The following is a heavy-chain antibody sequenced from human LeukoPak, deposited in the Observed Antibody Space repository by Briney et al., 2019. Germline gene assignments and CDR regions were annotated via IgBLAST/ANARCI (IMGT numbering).Heavy chain of an antibody. J-gene: IGHJ5*02. D-gene: IGHD2-2*03. Sequence: SETLSLTCTVSGGSISSYYWTWIRQPPGKGLEWIGYIYYSGSTKYNPALKSRVTMSVDTSKNRFSLKLSSVTAADTAVYYCARHRGYCSSTSCSYNWFDPWGQGTLVTVSS. CDR3: ARHRGYCSSTSCSYNWFDP. CDR1: GGSISSYY. CDR2: IYYSGST. V-gene: IGHV4-59*08.